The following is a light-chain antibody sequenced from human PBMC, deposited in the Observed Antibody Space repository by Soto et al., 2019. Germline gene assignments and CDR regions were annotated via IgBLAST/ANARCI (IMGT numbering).Light chain of an antibody. J-gene: IGKJ2*01. CDR2: DAS. CDR3: QQYDNLPYT. Sequence: DIQMTQSPSSLSASVGDRVTITCQASQDISNYLNWYQQKPGKAPKLLIYDASNLETGVPSRFSGSGSGTDFTFNISSLQHEDIATYYCQQYDNLPYTFGQGTKLEIK. CDR1: QDISNY. V-gene: IGKV1-33*01.